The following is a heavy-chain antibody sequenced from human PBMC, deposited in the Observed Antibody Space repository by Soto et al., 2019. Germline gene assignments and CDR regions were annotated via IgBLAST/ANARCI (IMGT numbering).Heavy chain of an antibody. CDR1: GFTFSSYS. V-gene: IGHV3-48*02. D-gene: IGHD3-10*01. J-gene: IGHJ2*01. Sequence: EVQLVESGGGLVQPGGSLRLSSAASGFTFSSYSMNWVRQAPEKGLEWVSYISSRSRTIYYADSVKGRFTISRDKAKNSLYLQMNILSDEDTAVYYCARDQGAGWFGRHFDLWGRGTLVTVSS. CDR3: ARDQGAGWFGRHFDL. CDR2: ISSRSRTI.